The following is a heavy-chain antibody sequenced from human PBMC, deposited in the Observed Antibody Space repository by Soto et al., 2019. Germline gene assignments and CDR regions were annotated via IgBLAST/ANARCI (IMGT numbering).Heavy chain of an antibody. CDR1: GFTFSSYG. J-gene: IGHJ3*02. D-gene: IGHD3-3*01. CDR3: AKDKSMRFLEWFPDAFDI. V-gene: IGHV3-30*18. CDR2: ISYDGSNK. Sequence: GGSLRLSCAASGFTFSSYGMHWVRQAPGKGLEWVAVISYDGSNKYYADSVKGRFTISRDNSKNTLYLQMNSLRAEDTAVYYCAKDKSMRFLEWFPDAFDIWGKGTMVTVSS.